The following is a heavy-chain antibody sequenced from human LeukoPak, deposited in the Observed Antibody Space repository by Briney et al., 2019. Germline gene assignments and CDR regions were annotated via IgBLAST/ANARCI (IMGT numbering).Heavy chain of an antibody. CDR1: GYTFTSYD. CDR3: ARVSRSLQTYYYDSSGYYGYAFDI. J-gene: IGHJ3*02. V-gene: IGHV1-8*01. D-gene: IGHD3-22*01. Sequence: ASVKVPCKASGYTFTSYDINWVRQATGQGLEWMGWMNPNSGNTGYAQKFQGRVTMTRNTSISTAYMELSSLRSEDTAVYYCARVSRSLQTYYYDSSGYYGYAFDIWGQGTMVTVSS. CDR2: MNPNSGNT.